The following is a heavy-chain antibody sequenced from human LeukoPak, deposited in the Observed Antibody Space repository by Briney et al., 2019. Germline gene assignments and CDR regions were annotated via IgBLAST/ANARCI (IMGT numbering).Heavy chain of an antibody. J-gene: IGHJ5*02. Sequence: SETLSLTCTVSGGSISSYYWSWIRQPPGKGLEWIGYIYYSGSTNYNPSLKSRVTISVDTSKNQFSLKLASVTAADTAVYFCARGGYYGSGNDFRFDPWGQGTLVTVSS. CDR3: ARGGYYGSGNDFRFDP. CDR1: GGSISSYY. D-gene: IGHD3-10*01. V-gene: IGHV4-59*01. CDR2: IYYSGST.